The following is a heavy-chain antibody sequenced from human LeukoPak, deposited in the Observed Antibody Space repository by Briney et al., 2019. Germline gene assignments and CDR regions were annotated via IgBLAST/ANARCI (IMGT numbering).Heavy chain of an antibody. CDR1: GFIFSDYW. CDR3: ARHTA. V-gene: IGHV3-7*05. Sequence: PGGSLRLSCAASGFIFSDYWMSWVRQAPGKGLEWMANIKHDGSEKYYVDSVKGRFTISRDNARNSLYLLLNSLRAEDTAVYYCARHTAWGQGTLVTVSS. D-gene: IGHD5-18*01. J-gene: IGHJ1*01. CDR2: IKHDGSEK.